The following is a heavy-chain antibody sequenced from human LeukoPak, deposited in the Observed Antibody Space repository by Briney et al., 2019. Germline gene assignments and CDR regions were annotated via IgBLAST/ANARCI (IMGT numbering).Heavy chain of an antibody. V-gene: IGHV3-33*01. D-gene: IGHD4-23*01. CDR2: IWYDGTNK. CDR3: ARCPEGGNVRYFQH. Sequence: PGGSLRLSCAASGFTFSSYGMHWVRQAPDKGLEWVALIWYDGTNKFYADSVKGRFTISRDNSKNTLYLQINSLRAEDTAVYYCARCPEGGNVRYFQHWGQGTLVTVSS. CDR1: GFTFSSYG. J-gene: IGHJ1*01.